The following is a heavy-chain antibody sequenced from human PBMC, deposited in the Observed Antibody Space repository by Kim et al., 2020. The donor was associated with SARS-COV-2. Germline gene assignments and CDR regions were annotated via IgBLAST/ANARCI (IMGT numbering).Heavy chain of an antibody. CDR2: IKSKADGGTT. V-gene: IGHV3-15*01. J-gene: IGHJ4*02. CDR3: TMASKGLGSWYY. CDR1: GFTFSNAW. Sequence: GGSLRLSCAASGFTFSNAWMSWVRQAPGKGLEWAGRIKSKADGGTTDYAAPMKGRFSISRDDSTNTLYLQMNSLKTEDTAVYYCTMASKGLGSWYYWGQGTLVTVSS. D-gene: IGHD6-13*01.